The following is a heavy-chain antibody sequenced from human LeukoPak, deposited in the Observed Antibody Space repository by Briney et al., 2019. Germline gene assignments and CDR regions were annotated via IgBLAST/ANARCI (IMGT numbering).Heavy chain of an antibody. CDR2: IYYSGNT. D-gene: IGHD1-26*01. V-gene: IGHV4-39*07. CDR3: ARDYIVGARGTFDY. CDR1: GGSITSSNNY. J-gene: IGHJ4*02. Sequence: PSETLSLTCTVSGGSITSSNNYWGWIRQTPGKGLEWIGTIYYSGNTYYNPSLKSRVTISLDISKNQFSLKLSSVTAADTAAYYCARDYIVGARGTFDYWGQGTLVTVSS.